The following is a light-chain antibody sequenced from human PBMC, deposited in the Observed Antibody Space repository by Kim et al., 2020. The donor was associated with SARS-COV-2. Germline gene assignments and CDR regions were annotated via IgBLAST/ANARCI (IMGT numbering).Light chain of an antibody. J-gene: IGKJ4*01. CDR3: QQLNSYSLT. Sequence: GDSVTISRRASQDMRNALAWYQQKPGKVPKLLIYGASTLQSGVPLRFSGSGSGTDFTLTISSLQPEDFATYYCQQLNSYSLTFGGGTKVDIK. CDR2: GAS. V-gene: IGKV1-9*01. CDR1: QDMRNA.